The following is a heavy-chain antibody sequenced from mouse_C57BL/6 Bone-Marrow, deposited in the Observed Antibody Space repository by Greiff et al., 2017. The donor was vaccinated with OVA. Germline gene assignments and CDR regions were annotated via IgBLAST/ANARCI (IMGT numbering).Heavy chain of an antibody. V-gene: IGHV5-4*01. CDR3: ARATYYYGSQVHYFDY. J-gene: IGHJ2*01. CDR1: GFTFSSYA. D-gene: IGHD1-1*01. Sequence: EVQVVESGGGLVKPGGSLKLSCAASGFTFSSYAMSWVRQTPEKRLEWVATISDGGSYTYYPDNVKGRFTISRDNAKNNLYLQMSHLKSEDTAMYYCARATYYYGSQVHYFDYWGQGTTLTVSS. CDR2: ISDGGSYT.